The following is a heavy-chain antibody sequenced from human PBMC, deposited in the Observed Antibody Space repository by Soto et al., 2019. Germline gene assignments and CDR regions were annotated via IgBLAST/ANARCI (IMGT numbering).Heavy chain of an antibody. CDR1: GGAFSSYA. V-gene: IGHV1-69*13. D-gene: IGHD4-17*01. CDR2: IIPIFGTA. Sequence: SVKVSCKASGGAFSSYAISWVRQAPGQGLEWMGGIIPIFGTANYAQKFQGRVTITADESTSTAYMELSSLRSEDTAVYYCARPCLDATVVDYYYYGMDVWGQGTTVTVSS. J-gene: IGHJ6*02. CDR3: ARPCLDATVVDYYYYGMDV.